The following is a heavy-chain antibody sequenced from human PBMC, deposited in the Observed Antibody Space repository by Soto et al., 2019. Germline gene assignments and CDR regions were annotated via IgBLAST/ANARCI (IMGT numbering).Heavy chain of an antibody. CDR3: AGTPTTVATDWFDP. D-gene: IGHD4-17*01. CDR2: IYYSGST. V-gene: IGHV4-59*01. CDR1: GGSISSYY. Sequence: SETLSLTCTVSGGSISSYYWSWIRQPPGKGLEWIGYIYYSGSTNYNPSLKSRVTISVDTSKNQFSLKLSSVTAADTAVYYCAGTPTTVATDWFDPWGQGTLVTASS. J-gene: IGHJ5*02.